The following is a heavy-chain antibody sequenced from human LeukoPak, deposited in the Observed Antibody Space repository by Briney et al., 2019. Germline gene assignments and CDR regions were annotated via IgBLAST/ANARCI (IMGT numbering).Heavy chain of an antibody. CDR2: ISSSSSYI. CDR1: GFTFSSYS. Sequence: GGSLRLSCAASGFTFSSYSMNWVRQAPGKGLEWVSSISSSSSYIYYADSVKGRFTISRDNAKNSLYLQMNSLRAEDTAVCYCARDTQLLDAFDIWGQGTMVTVSS. D-gene: IGHD6-6*01. V-gene: IGHV3-21*01. J-gene: IGHJ3*02. CDR3: ARDTQLLDAFDI.